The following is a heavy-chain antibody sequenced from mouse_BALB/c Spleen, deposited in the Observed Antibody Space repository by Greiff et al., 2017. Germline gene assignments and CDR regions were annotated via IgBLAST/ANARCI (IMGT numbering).Heavy chain of an antibody. CDR3: ARRVYYGYVDY. J-gene: IGHJ4*01. CDR2: INPDSSTI. Sequence: EVQGVESGGGLVQPGGSLKLSCAASGFAFSRYWMSWVRQAPGKGLEWIGEINPDSSTINYTPSLKDKFIISRDNAKNTLYLQMSKVRSEDTALYYCARRVYYGYVDYWGQGTSVTVSS. CDR1: GFAFSRYW. V-gene: IGHV4-1*02. D-gene: IGHD1-2*01.